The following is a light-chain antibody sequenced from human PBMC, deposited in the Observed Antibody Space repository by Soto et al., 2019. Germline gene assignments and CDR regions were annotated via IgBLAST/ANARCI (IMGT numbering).Light chain of an antibody. CDR3: SSYTTSSTLV. J-gene: IGLJ1*01. V-gene: IGLV2-14*01. CDR2: EVS. Sequence: QSALTQPASVSGSPGQSITISCTGTNSDVGGYNYVSWYQQHPGKAPKLIISEVSNRPSGVSNRFSGSKSGNTASLTISGLQAEDEADYYCSSYTTSSTLVFGTGTKLTVL. CDR1: NSDVGGYNY.